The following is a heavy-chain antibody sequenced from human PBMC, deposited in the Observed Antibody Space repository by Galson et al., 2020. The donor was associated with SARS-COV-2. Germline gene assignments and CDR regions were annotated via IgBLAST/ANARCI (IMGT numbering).Heavy chain of an antibody. D-gene: IGHD3-22*01. V-gene: IGHV3-30*18. CDR1: GFTFSDYG. CDR2: ISYGGSNE. CDR3: AKDQGYDSSGYLDY. J-gene: IGHJ4*02. Sequence: TGGSLRLSCAASGFTFSDYGMHWVRQAPGKGLAWVAGISYGGSNEYYADAMEGRFTISRDNSKNTLYLQMNSLRAEDTAVYYCAKDQGYDSSGYLDYWGQGTLVTVSS.